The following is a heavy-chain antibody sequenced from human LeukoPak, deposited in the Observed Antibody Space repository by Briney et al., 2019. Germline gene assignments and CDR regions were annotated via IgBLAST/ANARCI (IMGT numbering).Heavy chain of an antibody. D-gene: IGHD3-22*01. V-gene: IGHV3-23*01. CDR1: GFPYSSYA. Sequence: PGGSLTLSCAASGFPYSSYAMIWVRQAPGKGLEWVSAFNGSGGSTYYADSVKGRFTISRDNSKNTLYLQMNSLRAEDTAVYYCAKDYDSSGNNWFDPWGQGTLVTVSS. CDR3: AKDYDSSGNNWFDP. CDR2: FNGSGGST. J-gene: IGHJ5*02.